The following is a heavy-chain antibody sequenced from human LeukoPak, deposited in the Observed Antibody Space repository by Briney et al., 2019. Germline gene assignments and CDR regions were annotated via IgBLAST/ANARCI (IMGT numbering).Heavy chain of an antibody. V-gene: IGHV3-48*02. J-gene: IGHJ3*02. CDR2: ISSSSTI. D-gene: IGHD5-12*01. CDR1: GFIFGNYA. Sequence: GGSLRLSCAASGFIFGNYAMNWVRQAPGEGLDWLSYISSSSTIYYSDSVKGRFTISRDNAKNSLYLQMNSLRDEDTAVYYCARGTSWGYDPNGFDIWGQGTMVTVSS. CDR3: ARGTSWGYDPNGFDI.